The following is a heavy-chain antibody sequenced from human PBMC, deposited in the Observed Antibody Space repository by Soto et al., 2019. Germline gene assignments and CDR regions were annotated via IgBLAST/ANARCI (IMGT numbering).Heavy chain of an antibody. V-gene: IGHV3-21*01. CDR3: ARDLNYYYYYGMDV. CDR1: GFTFSSYS. J-gene: IGHJ6*02. CDR2: ISSSSSYI. Sequence: GGTLRLSCSASGFTFSSYSMNWVRQAPGKGLEWVSSISSSSSYIYYADSVKGRFTISRDNAKNSLYLQMNSLRAEDTAVYYCARDLNYYYYYGMDVWGQGTTVTVSS.